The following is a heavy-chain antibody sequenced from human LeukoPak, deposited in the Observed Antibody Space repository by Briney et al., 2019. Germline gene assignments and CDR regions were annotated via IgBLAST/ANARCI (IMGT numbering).Heavy chain of an antibody. CDR3: GRDFPPHASDI. Sequence: GSLRLSCVGSGFSFSTYWLSWVRQAPGKGLEWVASMDGDGTIQYYLDSVKGRFTISRDNAKSSLYLQMNSLRDEDTAVYFCGRDFPPHASDIWGQGTMVTVSS. CDR2: MDGDGTIQ. V-gene: IGHV3-7*01. CDR1: GFSFSTYW. J-gene: IGHJ3*02.